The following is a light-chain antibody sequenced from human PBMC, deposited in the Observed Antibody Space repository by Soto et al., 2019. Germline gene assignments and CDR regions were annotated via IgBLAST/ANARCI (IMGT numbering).Light chain of an antibody. CDR1: QTVSSNY. CDR2: GAS. J-gene: IGKJ4*01. Sequence: ESVLTQSPGTLSLSPGQRATLSCRVSQTVSSNYLAWYQQKPGQAPRLLIYGASTRATGIPDRFSGSGSGTDFTLTISRLEPEDFAVYYCQQFSSYPLTFGGGTKVDI. CDR3: QQFSSYPLT. V-gene: IGKV3-20*01.